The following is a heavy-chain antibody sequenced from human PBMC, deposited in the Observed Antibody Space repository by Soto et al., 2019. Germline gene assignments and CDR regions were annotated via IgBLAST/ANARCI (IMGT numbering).Heavy chain of an antibody. CDR2: IAYDGSNK. CDR3: AQAVADYDQHAFDY. Sequence: QVQLVESGGGVVQPGRSLRLSCAASGFTFSNYGMHWVRQAPGKGLEWVAVIAYDGSNKYYADSVQGRFTISRDNPKNTLYLQMNSLRAEDTAVYYCAQAVADYDQHAFDYWGQGTLVTVSS. V-gene: IGHV3-30*18. CDR1: GFTFSNYG. J-gene: IGHJ4*02. D-gene: IGHD3-22*01.